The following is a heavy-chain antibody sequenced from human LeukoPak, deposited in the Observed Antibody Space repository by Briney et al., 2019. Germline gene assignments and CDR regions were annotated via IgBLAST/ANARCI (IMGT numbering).Heavy chain of an antibody. CDR3: ARDPGYCSSTSCYLGDY. J-gene: IGHJ4*02. CDR1: GFTVSSNY. D-gene: IGHD2-2*03. V-gene: IGHV3-66*01. CDR2: IYSGGST. Sequence: PGGSLRLSCAASGFTVSSNYMSWVRQAPGKGLEWVSVIYSGGSTYYAGSVKGRFTISRDNSKNTLYLQMNSLRAEDTAVYYCARDPGYCSSTSCYLGDYWGQGTLVTVSS.